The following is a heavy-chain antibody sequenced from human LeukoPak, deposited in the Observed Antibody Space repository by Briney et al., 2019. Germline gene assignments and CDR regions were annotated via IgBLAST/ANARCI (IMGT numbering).Heavy chain of an antibody. D-gene: IGHD2-8*02. CDR2: FDGNGPNA. CDR1: GFTFSSFA. CDR3: AKPRTTGLGWAQFDY. V-gene: IGHV3-23*01. J-gene: IGHJ4*02. Sequence: GGSLRLSCAASGFTFSSFAMTWVRQAPGKGLEWVSGFDGNGPNAYYADSVKGRWTISRDNSRNTLYLEMNSLRPEDTAIYYCAKPRTTGLGWAQFDYWGQGSLVTVSS.